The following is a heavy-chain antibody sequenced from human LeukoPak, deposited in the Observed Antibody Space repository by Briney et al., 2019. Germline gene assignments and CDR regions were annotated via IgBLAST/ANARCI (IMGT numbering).Heavy chain of an antibody. D-gene: IGHD3-22*01. J-gene: IGHJ4*02. Sequence: VASVKVSCKASGYTFINYEINWVRQATGQGLEYMGWMNSNDGNTAYAQKFQGRVTMTRDTSTSTAYMELGSLTSDDTAVYYCARGSSGYYYVPDYWGQGTLVTVSS. CDR3: ARGSSGYYYVPDY. CDR2: MNSNDGNT. CDR1: GYTFINYE. V-gene: IGHV1-8*01.